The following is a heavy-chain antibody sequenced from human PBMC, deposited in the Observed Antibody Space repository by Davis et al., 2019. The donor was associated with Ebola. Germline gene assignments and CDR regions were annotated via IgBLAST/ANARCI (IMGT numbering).Heavy chain of an antibody. V-gene: IGHV1-18*01. CDR2: ISACNGNT. Sequence: ASVKVSCKASGGTFSSYAISWVRQAPGQGLEWMGWISACNGNTNYAQKLQGRVTMTTDTSTSTAYMELRSLRSDDTAVYYCATENIGAFDIWGQGTMVTVSS. CDR3: ATENIGAFDI. J-gene: IGHJ3*02. CDR1: GGTFSSYA.